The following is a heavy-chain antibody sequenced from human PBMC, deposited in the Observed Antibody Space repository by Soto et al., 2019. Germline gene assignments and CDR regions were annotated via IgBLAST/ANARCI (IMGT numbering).Heavy chain of an antibody. D-gene: IGHD5-18*01. V-gene: IGHV3-33*01. CDR3: ARDRDTAMVVDWDFDY. Sequence: PGGSPRLSCVASGFTFNNYGMHCVRQAPGKGLEWVAVIWSDGGTKYYADSVKGRFTISRDNSKNTLYLQMNSLRAEDAAVYYCARDRDTAMVVDWDFDYWGQGTLVTVSS. CDR1: GFTFNNYG. CDR2: IWSDGGTK. J-gene: IGHJ4*02.